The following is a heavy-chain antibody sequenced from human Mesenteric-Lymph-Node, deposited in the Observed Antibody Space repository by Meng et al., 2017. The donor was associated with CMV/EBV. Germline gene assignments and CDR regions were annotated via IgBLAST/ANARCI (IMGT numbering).Heavy chain of an antibody. V-gene: IGHV3-23*01. CDR3: VKADGYSVYDYLGMDV. Sequence: GGSLRLSCAASGFTFSSFAMFWVRQAPGKGLEWVATISGNADTTYYTDSAKGRFTISRDNSKNTVFLQMNSLRVDDTAVYHCVKADGYSVYDYLGMDVWGQGTTVTVSS. CDR2: ISGNADTT. D-gene: IGHD5-24*01. CDR1: GFTFSSFA. J-gene: IGHJ6*02.